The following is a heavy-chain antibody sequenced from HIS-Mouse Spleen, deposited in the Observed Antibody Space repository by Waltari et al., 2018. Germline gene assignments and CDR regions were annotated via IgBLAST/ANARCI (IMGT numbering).Heavy chain of an antibody. Sequence: QVTLRESGPALVKPTQTLTLTCTFSGFSLSTSGMCVSWIRQPPGKALEWLARIDGDDDKYYSKSLKTRRTISRDTSKNQVVLTMTNMDPLDTATYYCARIAEGYTSGWYAFDYWGQGTLVTVSS. J-gene: IGHJ4*02. CDR3: ARIAEGYTSGWYAFDY. CDR2: IDGDDDK. V-gene: IGHV2-70*15. CDR1: GFSLSTSGMC. D-gene: IGHD6-19*01.